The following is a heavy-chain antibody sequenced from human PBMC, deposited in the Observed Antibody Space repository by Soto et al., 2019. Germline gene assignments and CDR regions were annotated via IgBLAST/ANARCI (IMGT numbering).Heavy chain of an antibody. Sequence: PSETLSLTCTVSHDFISNNGHYWGWIRQPPGKGLEWIGGISYTGNTNYNPSLKSRVTISVDTSKNQFSLKLTSVTAADTAVYYCARDKITGLFDYWGQGTLVTVSS. CDR3: ARDKITGLFDY. J-gene: IGHJ4*02. CDR1: HDFISNNGHY. D-gene: IGHD2-8*02. CDR2: ISYTGNT. V-gene: IGHV4-39*07.